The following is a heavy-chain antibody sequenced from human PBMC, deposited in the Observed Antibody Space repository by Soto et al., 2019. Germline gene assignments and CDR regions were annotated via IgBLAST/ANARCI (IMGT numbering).Heavy chain of an antibody. J-gene: IGHJ3*02. CDR3: AHLTIAARLGAFDI. CDR1: GFSLSTSGVG. D-gene: IGHD6-6*01. Sequence: QITLKESGPTLVKPTQTLTLTCTFSGFSLSTSGVGVGWIRQPPGKALEWLALIYWDDDKRYSPSLKSRLTITKDTSKNQVVLTMTNMAPVDTATYYCAHLTIAARLGAFDIWGQGTMVTVSS. V-gene: IGHV2-5*02. CDR2: IYWDDDK.